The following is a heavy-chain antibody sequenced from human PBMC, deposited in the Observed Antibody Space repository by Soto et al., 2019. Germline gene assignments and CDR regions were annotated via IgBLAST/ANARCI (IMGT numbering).Heavy chain of an antibody. Sequence: GGSLRLSCKASGFKFANYGMHWIRQAPGKGLEWVAVIRSDGSQTYYLDSVKGRFTISRDDSKNTVDLQMNDLRVDDTATYFCARDGHSILYYSDYWG. V-gene: IGHV3-33*01. J-gene: IGHJ4*01. CDR3: ARDGHSILYYSDY. CDR1: GFKFANYG. D-gene: IGHD3-3*02. CDR2: IRSDGSQT.